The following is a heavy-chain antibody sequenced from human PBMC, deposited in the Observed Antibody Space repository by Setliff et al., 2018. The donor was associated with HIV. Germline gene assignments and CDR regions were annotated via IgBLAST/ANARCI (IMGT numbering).Heavy chain of an antibody. J-gene: IGHJ3*02. CDR3: ARILVGVDDAFDI. V-gene: IGHV1-18*01. Sequence: ASVKVSCKASGYTFTNYGISWVRQAPGQGLEWMGWISAYNGNTNYAQKLQDRVTMTTDTSTCTAYMELRSLRSDDTAVYCCARILVGVDDAFDIWGQGTMVTVSS. CDR1: GYTFTNYG. D-gene: IGHD1-26*01. CDR2: ISAYNGNT.